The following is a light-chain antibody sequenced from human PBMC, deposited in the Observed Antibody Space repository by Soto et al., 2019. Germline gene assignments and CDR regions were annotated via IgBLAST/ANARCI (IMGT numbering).Light chain of an antibody. Sequence: EIMLKQSPATLSVSPGERGTLSCRASQSVSSNLAWYQQKPGQAPRLLIYAASARATGIPARFSGSGSGTDFTLTISSLQSEDFAVYYCQQYNNWPYTFGQGTKVDIK. V-gene: IGKV3-15*01. CDR2: AAS. J-gene: IGKJ2*01. CDR1: QSVSSN. CDR3: QQYNNWPYT.